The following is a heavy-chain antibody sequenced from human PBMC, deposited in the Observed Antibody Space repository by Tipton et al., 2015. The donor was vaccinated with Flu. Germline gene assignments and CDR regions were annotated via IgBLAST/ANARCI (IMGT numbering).Heavy chain of an antibody. Sequence: TLSLTCSVSGGSISYYYWNWIRQPPGKGLEWIGEINHSGITNYNPSLESRVTISVDKSKKHFTLRLSSVSAADTAVYYCATKFASWGVWEPRDYWGQGMLVTVSS. J-gene: IGHJ4*02. CDR3: ATKFASWGVWEPRDY. CDR1: GGSISYYY. D-gene: IGHD7-27*01. V-gene: IGHV4-34*01. CDR2: INHSGIT.